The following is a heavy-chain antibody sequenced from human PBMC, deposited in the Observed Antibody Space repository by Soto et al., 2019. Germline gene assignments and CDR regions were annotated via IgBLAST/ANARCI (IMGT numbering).Heavy chain of an antibody. J-gene: IGHJ6*02. V-gene: IGHV3-23*01. CDR1: GFTFSSYA. D-gene: IGHD2-15*01. CDR2: ISGSGGST. Sequence: GGSLRLSCAASGFTFSSYAMSWVRQAPGKGLEWVSAISGSGGSTYYADSVKGRFTISRDKPKNTLYLQMNSLRAEDTAVYYCAKGLVGGYYYYYGMDVWGQGTTVTVSS. CDR3: AKGLVGGYYYYYGMDV.